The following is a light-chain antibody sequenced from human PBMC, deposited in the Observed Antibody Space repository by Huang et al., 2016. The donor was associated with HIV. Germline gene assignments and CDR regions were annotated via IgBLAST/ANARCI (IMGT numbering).Light chain of an antibody. V-gene: IGKV3-15*01. J-gene: IGKJ1*01. Sequence: EIVMTQSPATLSVSPGERATLSCRASQSVSSNLAWYQQKPGQAPRLLIYGASTRATGIPARFSGSVSGTEFTLTISSLQSEDFAVYYCQQYNNWPVWTFGQGTKVEIK. CDR3: QQYNNWPVWT. CDR2: GAS. CDR1: QSVSSN.